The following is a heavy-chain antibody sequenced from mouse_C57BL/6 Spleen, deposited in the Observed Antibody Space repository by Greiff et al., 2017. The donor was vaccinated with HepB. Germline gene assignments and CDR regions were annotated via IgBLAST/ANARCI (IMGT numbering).Heavy chain of an antibody. Sequence: EVKLMESGPELVKPGASVKMSCKASGYTFTDYNMHWVKQSHGKSLEWIGYINPNNGGTSYNQKFKGKATLTVNKSSSTAYMELRSLTSEDSAVYYCAPKLTGTRGAYWGQGTLVTVSA. CDR1: GYTFTDYN. D-gene: IGHD4-1*01. V-gene: IGHV1-22*01. CDR3: APKLTGTRGAY. J-gene: IGHJ3*01. CDR2: INPNNGGT.